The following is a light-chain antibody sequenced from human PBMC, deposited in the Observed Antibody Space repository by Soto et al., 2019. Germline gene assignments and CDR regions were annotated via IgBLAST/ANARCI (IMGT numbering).Light chain of an antibody. J-gene: IGKJ1*01. CDR3: QQYVRSPPSWT. Sequence: ETVLTQSPGTLSLSPGERATLSCRASQSVSSSYLAWYQQKPGQAPRLLIYDASSRATGIPDRFIGSGSGTDFTFTISRLEPEDFAVYYCQQYVRSPPSWTFGQGTKVEIK. CDR2: DAS. V-gene: IGKV3-20*01. CDR1: QSVSSSY.